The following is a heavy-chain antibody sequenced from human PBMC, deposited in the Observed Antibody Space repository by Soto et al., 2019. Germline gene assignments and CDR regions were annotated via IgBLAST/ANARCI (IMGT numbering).Heavy chain of an antibody. D-gene: IGHD5-18*01. Sequence: QVQLQQSGPGLVTPSQTLSLTCAIAGDSVSSNSAAWNWIRQSPSRGLEWLGRTYYRYKWYNDHAVSVKSRRTIKPGTTKTQYSLQLNSGTPEDTAVYYCARGTTAMGDYRGQGTLVTVSS. V-gene: IGHV6-1*01. CDR3: ARGTTAMGDY. CDR1: GDSVSSNSAA. CDR2: TYYRYKWYN. J-gene: IGHJ4*02.